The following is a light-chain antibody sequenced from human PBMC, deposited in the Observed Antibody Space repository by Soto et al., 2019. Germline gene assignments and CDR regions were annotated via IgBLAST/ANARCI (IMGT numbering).Light chain of an antibody. V-gene: IGLV1-51*02. CDR2: ENN. CDR1: ASSIGNNY. Sequence: QSVLTQTPSVSAPPGQKVTISCSGSASSIGNNYVCWYQQVPGTAPKLLIYENNKRPSGIPDRFSGSKSGTSATLGITGLQTGDEADYYCGTWDSSLNTDVFGTGTKLTVL. J-gene: IGLJ1*01. CDR3: GTWDSSLNTDV.